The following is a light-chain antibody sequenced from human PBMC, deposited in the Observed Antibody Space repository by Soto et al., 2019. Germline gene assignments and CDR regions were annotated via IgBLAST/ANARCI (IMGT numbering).Light chain of an antibody. CDR2: EVT. Sequence: QSALTQPPSASGSPGQSVTISCTGTSSDVGGHDYVSWYQQHPGKAPKLIISEVTQRPSGVPDRFSGSKSGDTASLTVSGLQTEDEADYYCSSFAGTNNYVIFGGGTKLTVL. J-gene: IGLJ2*01. V-gene: IGLV2-8*01. CDR3: SSFAGTNNYVI. CDR1: SSDVGGHDY.